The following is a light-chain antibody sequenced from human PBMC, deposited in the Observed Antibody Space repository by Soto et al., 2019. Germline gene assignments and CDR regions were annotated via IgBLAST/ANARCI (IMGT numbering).Light chain of an antibody. CDR3: LQSLT. V-gene: IGKV1-5*01. Sequence: DIQMTQSPSTLSASVGDRVTITCRASQSISSWLAWYQQKPGKAPKLLIYDASSLESGVPSRFSGSGSGTEFTLTISSLQPDDFATYYCLQSLTFGGGTKVEIK. CDR1: QSISSW. J-gene: IGKJ4*01. CDR2: DAS.